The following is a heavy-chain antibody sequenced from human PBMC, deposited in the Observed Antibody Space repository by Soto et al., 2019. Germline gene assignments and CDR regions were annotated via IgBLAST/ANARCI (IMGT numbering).Heavy chain of an antibody. D-gene: IGHD2-2*01. Sequence: EVQLVESGGGLVQPGGSLRLSCAASGFTFSSYWMHWVRQAPGKGLVWVSRINNDGSSTSYADSVKGRFTISRDTAKNTLYLQMSSLRAEDTAVYYCARADCSSTSCPHAQDYYYYYGMDVLGQGTTVTVSS. V-gene: IGHV3-74*01. CDR2: INNDGSST. CDR3: ARADCSSTSCPHAQDYYYYYGMDV. CDR1: GFTFSSYW. J-gene: IGHJ6*02.